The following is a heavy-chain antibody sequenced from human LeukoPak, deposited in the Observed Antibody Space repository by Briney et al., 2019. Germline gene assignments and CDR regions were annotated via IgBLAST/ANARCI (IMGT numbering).Heavy chain of an antibody. D-gene: IGHD3-16*01. Sequence: APVKVSCKASGYTFTSYYMHWVRQAPGQGLEWMGIINPSGGSTSYAQKFQGRVTMTRDTSTSTVYMELSSLRSEDTAVYYCARDFTVQYYDYVWGSAYFDYWGQGTLVTVSS. V-gene: IGHV1-46*01. J-gene: IGHJ4*02. CDR1: GYTFTSYY. CDR3: ARDFTVQYYDYVWGSAYFDY. CDR2: INPSGGST.